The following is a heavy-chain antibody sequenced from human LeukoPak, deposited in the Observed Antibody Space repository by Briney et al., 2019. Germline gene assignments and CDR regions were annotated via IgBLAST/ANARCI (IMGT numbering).Heavy chain of an antibody. CDR3: AKDTSYGGWGNAFDI. Sequence: GGSLRPSCAASGFTFSSYGMHWVRQTPGKGLEWVAFLRYDASSKFYTDSVKGRFTISRDNSKNTVYLQMIGLRPEDAAVYYCAKDTSYGGWGNAFDIWGQGTMVTVSS. CDR2: LRYDASSK. CDR1: GFTFSSYG. V-gene: IGHV3-30*02. J-gene: IGHJ3*02. D-gene: IGHD3-16*01.